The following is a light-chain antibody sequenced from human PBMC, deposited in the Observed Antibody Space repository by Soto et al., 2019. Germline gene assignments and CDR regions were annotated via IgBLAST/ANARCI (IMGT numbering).Light chain of an antibody. J-gene: IGLJ1*01. CDR3: CSFAGSYSYV. CDR2: DVT. V-gene: IGLV2-11*01. CDR1: SSDVGRYDY. Sequence: SALTQPRSVSGSPGQSVTISCTGTSSDVGRYDYVSWYQQHPGKAPKLIVYDVTERPSGVPDRFSGSKSGNTPSLTISGLQAVDEADYSGCSFAGSYSYVFGTGTKVTVL.